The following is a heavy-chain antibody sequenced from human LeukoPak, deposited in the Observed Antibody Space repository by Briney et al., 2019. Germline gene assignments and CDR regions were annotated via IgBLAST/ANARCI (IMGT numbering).Heavy chain of an antibody. Sequence: PGRSLRLPCAASGFTFSSYGMHWVRHAPGKGLEWVAVIWYDGSNKYYADSVKGRFTISRDNSKNTLYLQMNSLRAEDTAVYYCASTSGWYEPIDYWGQGTLVTVSS. J-gene: IGHJ4*02. D-gene: IGHD6-19*01. V-gene: IGHV3-33*01. CDR2: IWYDGSNK. CDR3: ASTSGWYEPIDY. CDR1: GFTFSSYG.